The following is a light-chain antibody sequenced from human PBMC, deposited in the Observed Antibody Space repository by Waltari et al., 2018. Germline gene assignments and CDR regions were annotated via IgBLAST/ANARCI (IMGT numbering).Light chain of an antibody. CDR2: GNS. CDR3: QSYDSSLNGWV. CDR1: SSNIGRGYD. J-gene: IGLJ3*02. Sequence: QSVLTQPPSVSGAPGPRVPISCTGSSSNIGRGYDVPWYQQLPGTAPKLLIYGNSNRPSGAPDRFSGSKSGSSASLAVTGLQAEDEADYYCQSYDSSLNGWVFGGGTKLTVL. V-gene: IGLV1-40*01.